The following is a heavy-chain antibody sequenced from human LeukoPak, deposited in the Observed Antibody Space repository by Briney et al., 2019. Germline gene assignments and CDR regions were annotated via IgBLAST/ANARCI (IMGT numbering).Heavy chain of an antibody. CDR2: IYYSGST. CDR3: ARGPLVPHYDFWSGYYYFDY. V-gene: IGHV4-59*11. J-gene: IGHJ4*02. D-gene: IGHD3-3*01. Sequence: SETLSLTCTVSGGSISSHYWSWIRQPPGKGLEWIGSIYYSGSTYYNPSLKSRVTISVDTSKDQFSLKLSSVTAADTAVYYCARGPLVPHYDFWSGYYYFDYWGQGTLVTVSS. CDR1: GGSISSHY.